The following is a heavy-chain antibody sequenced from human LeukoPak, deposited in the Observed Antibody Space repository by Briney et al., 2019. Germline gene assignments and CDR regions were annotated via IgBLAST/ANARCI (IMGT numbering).Heavy chain of an antibody. V-gene: IGHV4-38-2*02. CDR2: IYHSGST. Sequence: SETLSLTCTVSGYSISSGYYWGWIRQPPGKGLEWIGSIYHSGSTYYNPSLKSRVTISVDTSKNQFSLKLSSVTAADTAVYYCARELVGETGSAFDIWGQGTMVTVSS. CDR3: ARELVGETGSAFDI. J-gene: IGHJ3*02. D-gene: IGHD1-14*01. CDR1: GYSISSGYY.